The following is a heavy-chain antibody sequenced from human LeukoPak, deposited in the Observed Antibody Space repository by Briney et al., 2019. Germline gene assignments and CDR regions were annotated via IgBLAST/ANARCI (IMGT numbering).Heavy chain of an antibody. Sequence: GGSLRLSCAATGFTFNHYGMHWVRQAPGKGLEWVAVTWSDGTNTYYSDSVKGRFTISRVDSEKTVYLQMKSLRPDDSGVYYCARDAQRGFDYSNSLQYWGQGTPVTVST. J-gene: IGHJ4*02. D-gene: IGHD4-11*01. CDR2: TWSDGTNT. CDR1: GFTFNHYG. CDR3: ARDAQRGFDYSNSLQY. V-gene: IGHV3-33*01.